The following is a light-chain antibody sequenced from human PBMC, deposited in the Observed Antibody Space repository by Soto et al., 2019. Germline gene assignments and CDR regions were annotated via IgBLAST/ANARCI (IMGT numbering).Light chain of an antibody. CDR1: QSLNNW. CDR3: QQYKSYSRT. J-gene: IGKJ1*01. V-gene: IGKV1-5*03. CDR2: QAS. Sequence: DIRMTQSLSTLSASVGDRVTITCGASQSLNNWLAWYQQKPGKAPKLLISQASSLEYGVPSRFSGSGSDTEFTLTISSLQPDDFATYYCQQYKSYSRTFGQGTKVEIK.